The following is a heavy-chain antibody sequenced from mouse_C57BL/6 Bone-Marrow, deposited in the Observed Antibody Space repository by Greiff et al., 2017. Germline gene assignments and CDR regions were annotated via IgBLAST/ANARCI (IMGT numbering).Heavy chain of an antibody. D-gene: IGHD1-1*01. CDR1: GYTFTSYG. CDR3: ARDYGSSPWFAY. J-gene: IGHJ3*01. V-gene: IGHV1-81*01. Sequence: QVQLQQSGAELARPGASVKLSCKASGYTFTSYGISWVKQRTGPGLEWIGEIYPRSGNTYYNEKFKGKATLTADKSSSTAYMELRSLTSEYSAVYFCARDYGSSPWFAYWGQGTLVTVSA. CDR2: IYPRSGNT.